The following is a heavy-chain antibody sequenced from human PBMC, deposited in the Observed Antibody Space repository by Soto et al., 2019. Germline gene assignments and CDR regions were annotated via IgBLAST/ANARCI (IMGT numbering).Heavy chain of an antibody. CDR3: ARVAPMYSSGWYYFDY. V-gene: IGHV1-18*01. D-gene: IGHD6-19*01. Sequence: WASVKVSCKASGYTFTSYGINWVRQAPGQGLEWMGWISAYNGNTNYAQKLQGRVTMTTDTSTSTAYMELRSLRSDDTAVYYCARVAPMYSSGWYYFDYWGQGTLVTVSS. CDR2: ISAYNGNT. CDR1: GYTFTSYG. J-gene: IGHJ4*02.